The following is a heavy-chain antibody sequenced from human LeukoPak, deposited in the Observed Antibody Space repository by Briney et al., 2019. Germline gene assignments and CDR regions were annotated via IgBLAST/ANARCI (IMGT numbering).Heavy chain of an antibody. CDR1: GGSISSGSYY. V-gene: IGHV4-61*02. CDR2: IYTSGST. CDR3: ANSIDFDYGDYYFDY. D-gene: IGHD4-17*01. J-gene: IGHJ4*02. Sequence: SETLSLTCTVSGGSISSGSYYWSWIRQPAGKGLEWIGRIYTSGSTNYNPSLKSRVTISLDTSKSQFSLKLSSVTAADTAVYYCANSIDFDYGDYYFDYWGQGALVTISS.